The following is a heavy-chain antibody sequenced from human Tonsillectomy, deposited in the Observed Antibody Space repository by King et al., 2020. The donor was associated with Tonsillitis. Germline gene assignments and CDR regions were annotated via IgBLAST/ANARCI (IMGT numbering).Heavy chain of an antibody. J-gene: IGHJ4*02. CDR3: AKDLNSEWMQPDFVY. CDR2: INWNSGGI. V-gene: IGHV3-9*01. CDR1: GFTFDDYA. Sequence: EAQLVQSGGGLVQPGRSLRLSCAASGFTFDDYAMHWVRQAPGKGLEWVSGINWNSGGIGYADSVKGRFTISRDNAKNSLYLQMNTLRAEDTALYYCAKDLNSEWMQPDFVYWGQGTLVTVSS. D-gene: IGHD5-18*01.